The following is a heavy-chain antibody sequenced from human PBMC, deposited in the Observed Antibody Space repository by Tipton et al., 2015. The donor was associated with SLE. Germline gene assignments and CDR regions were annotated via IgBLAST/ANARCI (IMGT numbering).Heavy chain of an antibody. D-gene: IGHD1-26*01. V-gene: IGHV4-59*08. CDR3: ARGWERHFDY. J-gene: IGHJ4*02. CDR2: IYYSGRT. CDR1: GGSISSYY. Sequence: TLSLTCTVSGGSISSYYWSWIRQPPGKGLEWIGYIYYSGRTNYNPSLKSRVTISVDTSKNPLSLKLSSVTAADMAVYYCARGWERHFDYWGQGTLVTVSS.